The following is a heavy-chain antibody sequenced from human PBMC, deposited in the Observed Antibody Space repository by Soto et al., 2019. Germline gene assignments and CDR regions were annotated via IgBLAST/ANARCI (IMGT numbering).Heavy chain of an antibody. Sequence: SETLSLTCAVSGFFISSGNYWGWIRKPPGKGPEWIGSIFHGGNTYYNPPLKSRVTISVDMSKNQFSLKLNSVTAADTAVYYCARARWYDAFDVWGQGTVVTVSS. V-gene: IGHV4-38-2*01. CDR1: GFFISSGNY. D-gene: IGHD2-15*01. CDR2: IFHGGNT. CDR3: ARARWYDAFDV. J-gene: IGHJ3*01.